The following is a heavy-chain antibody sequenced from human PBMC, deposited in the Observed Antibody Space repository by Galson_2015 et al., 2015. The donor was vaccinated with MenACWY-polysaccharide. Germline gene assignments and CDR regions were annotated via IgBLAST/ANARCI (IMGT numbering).Heavy chain of an antibody. CDR2: IDWDDDK. Sequence: PALVKPTQTLTLTCTFSGFSLSTSGMRVSWIRQPPGKALEWLARIDWDDDKFYSTSLKTRLTISKDTSKNQVVLTMTNMDPVDTATYYCARMEVSATGALDIWGQGTMVTVSS. CDR3: ARMEVSATGALDI. J-gene: IGHJ3*02. V-gene: IGHV2-70*04. D-gene: IGHD6-13*01. CDR1: GFSLSTSGMR.